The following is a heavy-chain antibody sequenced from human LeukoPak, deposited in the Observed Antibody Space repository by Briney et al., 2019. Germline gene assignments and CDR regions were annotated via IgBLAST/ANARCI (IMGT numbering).Heavy chain of an antibody. CDR3: AKDRLSSSSWYPDAFDI. Sequence: QSGGSLRLSCAASGFTFSNHGMNWVRQAPGKGLEWVSGITGSGGSTYYADSVKGRFTISRDNSKNTLYLQMNSLRAEDTAVYYCAKDRLSSSSWYPDAFDIWGQGTMVTVSS. V-gene: IGHV3-23*01. D-gene: IGHD6-13*01. CDR1: GFTFSNHG. J-gene: IGHJ3*02. CDR2: ITGSGGST.